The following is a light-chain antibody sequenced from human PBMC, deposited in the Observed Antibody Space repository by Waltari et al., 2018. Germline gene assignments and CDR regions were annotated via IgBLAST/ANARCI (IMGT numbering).Light chain of an antibody. CDR2: DVT. CDR3: SSYTVSNTVV. V-gene: IGLV2-14*03. Sequence: QSALTQPASVSGSPGQSITISCIGTRSDVAYYNYVSWYAQQPGKAPKLIIYDVTQRPSGVSNRFSGTKSGNPASLTIAGLQAEDEADYYCSSYTVSNTVVFGGGTKVTVL. CDR1: RSDVAYYNY. J-gene: IGLJ2*01.